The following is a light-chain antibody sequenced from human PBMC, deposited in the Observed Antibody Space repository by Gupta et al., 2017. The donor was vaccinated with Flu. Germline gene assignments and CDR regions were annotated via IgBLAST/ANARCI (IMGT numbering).Light chain of an antibody. Sequence: AIQMAQSPSSLSASVGDGVTVTCRASQDIRITLGWYQQKPGKAPKLLIYNASTLQTGVPSRFSGSGSGTDFTLTISSLQAEDIATYYCRHYHNYPLTFGGGTKVEIK. J-gene: IGKJ4*01. CDR1: QDIRIT. V-gene: IGKV1-6*01. CDR2: NAS. CDR3: RHYHNYPLT.